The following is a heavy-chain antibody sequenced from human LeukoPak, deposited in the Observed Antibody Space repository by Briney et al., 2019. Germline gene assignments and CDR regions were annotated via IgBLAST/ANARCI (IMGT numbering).Heavy chain of an antibody. D-gene: IGHD2-21*02. Sequence: GGSLILSCSASGFTFSSYAMHWVRQAPGKGLEYVSAISSNGGSTYYADSVKGRFTISRDNSKNTLYLQMSSLRAEDTAVYYCVKDQDIVVVTADFDYWGQGTLVTVSS. CDR3: VKDQDIVVVTADFDY. J-gene: IGHJ4*02. CDR1: GFTFSSYA. V-gene: IGHV3-64D*06. CDR2: ISSNGGST.